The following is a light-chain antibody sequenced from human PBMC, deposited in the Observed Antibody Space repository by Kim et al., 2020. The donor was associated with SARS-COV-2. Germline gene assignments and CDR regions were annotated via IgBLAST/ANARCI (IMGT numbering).Light chain of an antibody. CDR3: QHRSDWPLT. CDR1: QSISRY. V-gene: IGKV3-11*01. J-gene: IGKJ4*01. Sequence: EIVLTQSPATLSLSPGERATLSCRASQSISRYLAWYQQRPDQAPRLLIYDASNRATGVPARFSGSGSGTDFTLTISSLEPEDFAVYYCQHRSDWPLTFGGGTKVDIK. CDR2: DAS.